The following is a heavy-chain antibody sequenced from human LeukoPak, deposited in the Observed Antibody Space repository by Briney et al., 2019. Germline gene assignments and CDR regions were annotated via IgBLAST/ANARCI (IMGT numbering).Heavy chain of an antibody. CDR1: GFTFSSYW. D-gene: IGHD3-22*01. CDR2: INSDGSST. CDR3: ARGGSYYYDSGKGEYDY. Sequence: GGSLRLSCAASGFTFSSYWMHWVRQAPGKGLVWVSRINSDGSSTSYADSVKGRFTISRDNAKNTLYLQMNSLRAEDTAVYYCARGGSYYYDSGKGEYDYWGQGTLVTVSS. J-gene: IGHJ4*02. V-gene: IGHV3-74*01.